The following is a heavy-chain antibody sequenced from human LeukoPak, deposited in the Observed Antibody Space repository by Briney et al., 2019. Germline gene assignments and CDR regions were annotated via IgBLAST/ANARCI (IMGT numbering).Heavy chain of an antibody. CDR3: TRAVGLGPGAHFDQ. J-gene: IGHJ4*02. CDR2: IPTSGISV. Sequence: GGSLRLSCAASGFSFSRYYMSWVRQTPGKALEWISYIPTSGISVHYADSVRGRLTASRDDAKNSLHLQMDSLRVEDTAVYYCTRAVGLGPGAHFDQWGQGALVIVSS. V-gene: IGHV3-11*01. CDR1: GFSFSRYY. D-gene: IGHD1-26*01.